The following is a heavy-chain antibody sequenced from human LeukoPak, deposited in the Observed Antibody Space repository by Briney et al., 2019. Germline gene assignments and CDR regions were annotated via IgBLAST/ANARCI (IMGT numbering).Heavy chain of an antibody. J-gene: IGHJ4*02. CDR2: ISGSGGST. CDR3: VSARPSSGSNY. Sequence: GGSLRLSCAASGFTFSSYAVSWVRQAPGKGLEWVSAISGSGGSTYYADSVKGRFTISRDNSKNTLYLQMNSLRAEDTAVYYCVSARPSSGSNYWGQGTLVTVSS. V-gene: IGHV3-23*01. CDR1: GFTFSSYA. D-gene: IGHD6-6*01.